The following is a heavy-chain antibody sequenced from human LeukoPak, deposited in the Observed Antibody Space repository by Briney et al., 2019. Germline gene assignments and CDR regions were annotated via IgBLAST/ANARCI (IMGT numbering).Heavy chain of an antibody. Sequence: PGGSLRLSCEASGVTFSDFWMTWVRQAPGKGLEWVATVNQDESQKYYVDSVKGRFTISRDNAKNALFLQMNSLRGEDTAIYYCASFEYKYSFGGQGTLVTVSS. V-gene: IGHV3-7*01. CDR1: GVTFSDFW. D-gene: IGHD2/OR15-2a*01. J-gene: IGHJ4*02. CDR3: ASFEYKYSF. CDR2: VNQDESQK.